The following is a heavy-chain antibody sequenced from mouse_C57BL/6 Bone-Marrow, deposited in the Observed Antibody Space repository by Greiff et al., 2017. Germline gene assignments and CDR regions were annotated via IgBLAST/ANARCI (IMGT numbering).Heavy chain of an antibody. J-gene: IGHJ3*01. CDR3: AGSSYVDWFAY. V-gene: IGHV1-81*01. Sequence: QVQLTESGAELARPGASVKLSCKASGYTFTSYGISWVKQRTGQGLEWIGEIYPRSGNTYYNEKFKGKATLTADTSSSTAYMELRSLTSEDSAVYFCAGSSYVDWFAYWGQGTLVTVSA. CDR1: GYTFTSYG. CDR2: IYPRSGNT. D-gene: IGHD1-1*01.